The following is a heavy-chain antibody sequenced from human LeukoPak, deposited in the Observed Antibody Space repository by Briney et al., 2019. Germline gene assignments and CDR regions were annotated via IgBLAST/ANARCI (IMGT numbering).Heavy chain of an antibody. Sequence: PSETLSLTCAVYGGSFSGYYWSWIRQPPGKGLEWIGEINNSGSTNYNPSLKSRVTISVDTSKNQFSLKLSSVTAADTAVYYCARXRSYYTQYYFDYWGQRTLVTVSS. CDR2: INNSGST. V-gene: IGHV4-34*01. J-gene: IGHJ4*02. CDR1: GGSFSGYY. D-gene: IGHD1-26*01. CDR3: ARXRSYYTQYYFDY.